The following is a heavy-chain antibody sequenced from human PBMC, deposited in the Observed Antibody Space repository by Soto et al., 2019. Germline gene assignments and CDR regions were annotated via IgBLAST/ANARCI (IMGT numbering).Heavy chain of an antibody. CDR2: IKQDGSEE. CDR3: AREIAARL. Sequence: EVQLVESGGGLVQPGGSLRLSCAASGFTFSSYWMSWFRQAPGKGLEWVANIKQDGSEENYVDSVKGRFTISRDNXXXXXXXXXXXXXXXXXXXYYCAREIAARLWGKGTTVTVSS. CDR1: GFTFSSYW. D-gene: IGHD6-6*01. J-gene: IGHJ6*04. V-gene: IGHV3-7*01.